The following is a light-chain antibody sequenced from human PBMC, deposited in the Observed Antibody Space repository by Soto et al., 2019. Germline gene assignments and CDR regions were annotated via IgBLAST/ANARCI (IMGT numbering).Light chain of an antibody. CDR3: RHYNNWPPET. Sequence: IVMTQSPATLSVSPGERATLSCMASHSVSSRLAWYQQKRGQAPRLLIYDASTRATGIPARFSGSGSGTEFNLTISSLQSEDFAIYYCRHYNNWPPETFGQGTKADIK. V-gene: IGKV3-15*01. J-gene: IGKJ1*01. CDR2: DAS. CDR1: HSVSSR.